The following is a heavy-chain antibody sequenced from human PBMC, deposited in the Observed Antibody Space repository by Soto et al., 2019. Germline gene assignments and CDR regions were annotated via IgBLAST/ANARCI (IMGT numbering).Heavy chain of an antibody. V-gene: IGHV1-69*08. CDR3: ARDSGQTVTTRRYWYFDL. Sequence: QVQLVQSGAEVKKPGSSVKVSCKASGGTFSSYTISWVRQAPGQGLEWMGRIIPILGIANYAQKFQGRVTITADKPTSTAYMELSSLRSEDTAVYYCARDSGQTVTTRRYWYFDLWGRGTLVTVSS. J-gene: IGHJ2*01. CDR1: GGTFSSYT. CDR2: IIPILGIA. D-gene: IGHD4-17*01.